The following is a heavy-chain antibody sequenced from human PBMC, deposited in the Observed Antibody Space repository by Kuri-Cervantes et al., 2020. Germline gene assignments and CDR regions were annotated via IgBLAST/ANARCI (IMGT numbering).Heavy chain of an antibody. CDR2: ISYDGSNK. Sequence: GESLKISCAASGFTFSSYGMHWVRQAPGKGLEWVAVISYDGSNKYYAYSVKGRFTISRDNSKNTLYLQTNSLRAEDTAVYYCAKDHGRSWNYYYFDYWGQGTLVTVSS. J-gene: IGHJ4*02. CDR3: AKDHGRSWNYYYFDY. D-gene: IGHD1-7*01. V-gene: IGHV3-30*18. CDR1: GFTFSSYG.